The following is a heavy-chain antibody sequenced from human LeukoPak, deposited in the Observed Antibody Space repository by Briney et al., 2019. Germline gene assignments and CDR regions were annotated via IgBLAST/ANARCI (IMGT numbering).Heavy chain of an antibody. CDR1: GFIFSSYG. CDR2: IRYDGSNK. Sequence: GGSLSLSCAASGFIFSSYGMHWVRQAPGKGLEWVAFIRYDGSNKYYADSVKGRFTISRDNSKNTLYLQMNSLRAEDTAVYYCARGLGYYYYYYMDVWGKGTTVTVSS. CDR3: ARGLGYYYYYYMDV. V-gene: IGHV3-30*02. J-gene: IGHJ6*03. D-gene: IGHD6-19*01.